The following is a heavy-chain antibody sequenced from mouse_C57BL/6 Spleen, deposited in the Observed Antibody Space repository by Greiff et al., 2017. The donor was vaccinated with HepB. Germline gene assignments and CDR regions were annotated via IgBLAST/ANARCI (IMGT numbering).Heavy chain of an antibody. CDR3: ARRWEGAMDY. J-gene: IGHJ4*01. Sequence: DVQLVESGGGLVKPGGSLKLSCAASGFTFSDYGMHWVRQAPEKGLEWVAYISSGSSTIYYADTVKGRFTISRDNAKNTLFLQMTSLRSEDTAMYYWARRWEGAMDYWGQGTSVTVSS. CDR2: ISSGSSTI. D-gene: IGHD4-1*01. V-gene: IGHV5-17*01. CDR1: GFTFSDYG.